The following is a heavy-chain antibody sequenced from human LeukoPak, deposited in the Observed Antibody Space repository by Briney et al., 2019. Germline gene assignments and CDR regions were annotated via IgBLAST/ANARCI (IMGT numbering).Heavy chain of an antibody. CDR1: GYSISSGYY. CDR2: IYYSGST. D-gene: IGHD1-26*01. V-gene: IGHV4-61*01. Sequence: PSETLSLTCTVSGYSISSGYYWGWIRQPPGKGLEWIGYIYYSGSTNYNPSLKSRVTISVDTSKNQFSLKLSSVTAADTAVYYCARSGARWELLRSNWFDPWGQGTLVTVSS. J-gene: IGHJ5*02. CDR3: ARSGARWELLRSNWFDP.